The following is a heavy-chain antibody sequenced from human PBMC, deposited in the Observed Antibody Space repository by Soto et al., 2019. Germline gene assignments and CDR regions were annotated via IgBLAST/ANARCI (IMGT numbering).Heavy chain of an antibody. D-gene: IGHD2-15*01. CDR2: INHSGST. V-gene: IGHV4-34*01. J-gene: IGHJ5*02. Sequence: SETLSLTCAVYGGSFSGYYWSWMRQPPGKGLEWIGEINHSGSTNYNPSLKSRVTISVDTSKNQFSLKLSSVTAADTAVYYCARGCRFGGSCLFDPWGQGTLVTVSS. CDR3: ARGCRFGGSCLFDP. CDR1: GGSFSGYY.